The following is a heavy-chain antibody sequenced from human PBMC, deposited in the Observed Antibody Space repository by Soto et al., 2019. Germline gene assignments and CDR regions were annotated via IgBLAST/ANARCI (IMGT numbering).Heavy chain of an antibody. CDR1: GGSISSYY. Sequence: SETLSLTCTVSGGSISSYYWSWIRQPPGKGLEWIGYIYYSGSTNYNPSLKSRVTISVDTSKNQFSLKLSSVTAADTAVYYCARALIAVAGAFDIWGQGTMVTVSS. D-gene: IGHD6-19*01. V-gene: IGHV4-59*01. CDR2: IYYSGST. J-gene: IGHJ3*02. CDR3: ARALIAVAGAFDI.